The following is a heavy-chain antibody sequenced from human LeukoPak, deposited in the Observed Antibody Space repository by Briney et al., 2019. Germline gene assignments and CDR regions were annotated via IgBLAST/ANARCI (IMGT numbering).Heavy chain of an antibody. Sequence: GGSLRLSCAASGFTFSSYSMNWVRQAPGKGLEWVSYISSSSTIYYADSVKGRFTISRDNAKNSLYLQMNSLRAEDTAVYYCARRWGDRGYSGYEDYWGQGTLVTVSS. V-gene: IGHV3-48*04. CDR3: ARRWGDRGYSGYEDY. CDR1: GFTFSSYS. D-gene: IGHD5-12*01. CDR2: ISSSSTI. J-gene: IGHJ4*02.